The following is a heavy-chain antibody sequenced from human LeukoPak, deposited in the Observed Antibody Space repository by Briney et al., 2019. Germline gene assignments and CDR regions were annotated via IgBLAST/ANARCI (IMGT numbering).Heavy chain of an antibody. CDR3: ASWGDSSGKVWDY. Sequence: GESLKISFKGSGYRFTSYWISWVRPMPGKGVEWMGRIDPSDSYTNYSPSFQGHVTISADKSISTAYLQWSSLKASDTAMYYCASWGDSSGKVWDYWGQGTLVTVSS. D-gene: IGHD6-19*01. V-gene: IGHV5-10-1*01. J-gene: IGHJ4*02. CDR2: IDPSDSYT. CDR1: GYRFTSYW.